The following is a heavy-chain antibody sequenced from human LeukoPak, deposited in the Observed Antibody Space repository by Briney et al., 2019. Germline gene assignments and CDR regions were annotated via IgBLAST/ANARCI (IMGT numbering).Heavy chain of an antibody. Sequence: ASVKVSCKASGSTFTRYYIHWVRQAPGQGLDWMGMVNPSSGSTRFAQMFQDRVTMTRDTSTSAVYMELSSLTSEDTAMYYCARTYSSSWSYCDSWGQGTLVTVSS. CDR2: VNPSSGST. V-gene: IGHV1-46*01. CDR1: GSTFTRYY. CDR3: ARTYSSSWSYCDS. J-gene: IGHJ4*02. D-gene: IGHD6-13*01.